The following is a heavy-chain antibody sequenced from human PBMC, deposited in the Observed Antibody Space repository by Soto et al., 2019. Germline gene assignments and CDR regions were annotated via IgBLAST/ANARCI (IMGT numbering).Heavy chain of an antibody. J-gene: IGHJ4*02. CDR2: VFYTGFT. D-gene: IGHD1-20*01. Sequence: PSETLSLTCAVSGGSISGSYYYWAWLRQSPGKGPEWIGSVFYTGFTSYNPSPESRVPVSVDTSKSQFSLKLSAVTAADTAVYYCATSQKGYNWNYFDHWGQGALVTVSS. V-gene: IGHV4-39*01. CDR3: ATSQKGYNWNYFDH. CDR1: GGSISGSYYY.